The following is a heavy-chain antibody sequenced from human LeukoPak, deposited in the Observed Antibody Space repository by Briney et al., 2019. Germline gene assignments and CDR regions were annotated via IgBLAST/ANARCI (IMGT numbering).Heavy chain of an antibody. CDR2: ISWNSGSI. Sequence: PGRSLRLSCAASGFTFDDYAMHWVRQAPGKGLEWVSGISWNSGSIGYADSVKGRFTISRDNAKNSLYLQMNSLRAEDMALYHCARGTPVSQYYMDVWGKGTTVTISS. CDR1: GFTFDDYA. V-gene: IGHV3-9*03. D-gene: IGHD6-13*01. J-gene: IGHJ6*03. CDR3: ARGTPVSQYYMDV.